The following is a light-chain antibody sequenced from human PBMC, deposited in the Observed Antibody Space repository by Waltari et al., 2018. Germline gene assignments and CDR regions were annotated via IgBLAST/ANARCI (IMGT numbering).Light chain of an antibody. CDR3: QQGYDFPCT. V-gene: IGKV1-6*02. CDR1: RDIANN. Sequence: SIGDTVTITCRASRDIANNLNWYQQQSGKAPKLLIYRASSLQSGVPSRFSGSGSGTDFSLTISSLQPEDFATYYCQQGYDFPCTFGRGTKVEIK. CDR2: RAS. J-gene: IGKJ4*01.